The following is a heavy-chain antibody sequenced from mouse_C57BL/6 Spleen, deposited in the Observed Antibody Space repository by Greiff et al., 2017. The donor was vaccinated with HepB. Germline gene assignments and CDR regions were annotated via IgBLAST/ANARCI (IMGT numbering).Heavy chain of an antibody. D-gene: IGHD1-1*01. V-gene: IGHV3-6*01. CDR3: ASPHYGSSYDWYFDV. CDR2: ISYDGSN. J-gene: IGHJ1*03. CDR1: GYSITSGYY. Sequence: EVQLQQSGPGLVKPSQSLSLTCSVTGYSITSGYYWNWIRQFPGNKLEWMGYISYDGSNNYNPSLKNRISITRDTSKNQFFLKLNSVTTEDTATYYCASPHYGSSYDWYFDVWGTGTTVTVSS.